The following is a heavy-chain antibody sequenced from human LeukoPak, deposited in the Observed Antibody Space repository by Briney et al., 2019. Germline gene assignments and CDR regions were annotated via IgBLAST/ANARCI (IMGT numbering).Heavy chain of an antibody. V-gene: IGHV1-8*01. CDR2: MNPNSGNT. J-gene: IGHJ1*01. D-gene: IGHD1-26*01. Sequence: ASVKVSCRTSGYTFTAYEIHWVRQAPGQGLEWMGWMNPNSGNTGYEQKFQGRVTMTRDTSMTTAYMELSILRFEDTATFCGVGGGARLSAPGGQDTPVTASS. CDR1: GYTFTAYE. CDR3: VGGGARLSAP.